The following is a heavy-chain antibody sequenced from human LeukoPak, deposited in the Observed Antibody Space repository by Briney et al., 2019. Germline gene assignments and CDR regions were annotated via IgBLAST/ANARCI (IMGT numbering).Heavy chain of an antibody. CDR2: IDASNGNT. Sequence: ASVKVPCKASGYTFTSYGISWFRQAPGQGLEWVGWIDASNGNTNYAQKFQGGVTITTDTSTTTAYMEVRSLRFDDMAVYYCARDYHYVPDFWGQGTLVTVSS. CDR3: ARDYHYVPDF. D-gene: IGHD3-16*01. J-gene: IGHJ4*02. V-gene: IGHV1-18*03. CDR1: GYTFTSYG.